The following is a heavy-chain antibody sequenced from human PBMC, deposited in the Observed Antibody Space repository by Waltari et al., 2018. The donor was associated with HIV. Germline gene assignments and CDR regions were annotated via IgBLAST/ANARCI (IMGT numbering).Heavy chain of an antibody. CDR1: GFTVSSNY. J-gene: IGHJ6*02. D-gene: IGHD1-26*01. CDR2: IYSGGST. CDR3: ASEMQGGVGGMDV. V-gene: IGHV3-53*01. Sequence: EVQLVESGGGLIQPGGSLRLSCAASGFTVSSNYMSWVRQAPGKGLEWVSVIYSGGSTYYADSVKGRFTISRDNSKNTLYLQMNSLRAEDTAVYYCASEMQGGVGGMDVWGQGTTVTVSS.